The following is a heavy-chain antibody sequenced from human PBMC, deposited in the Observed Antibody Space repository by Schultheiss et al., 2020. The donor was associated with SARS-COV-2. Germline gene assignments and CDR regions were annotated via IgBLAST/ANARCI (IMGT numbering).Heavy chain of an antibody. CDR2: IYYSGST. CDR1: GGSFSGYY. J-gene: IGHJ4*02. CDR3: ARHGVGGPYYFDY. Sequence: SQTLSLTCAVYGGSFSGYYWSWIRQPPGKGLEWIGYIYYSGSTNYNPSLKSRVTISVDTSKNQFSLKLSSVTAADTAVYYCARHGVGGPYYFDYWGQGTLVTVSS. V-gene: IGHV4-59*08. D-gene: IGHD1-26*01.